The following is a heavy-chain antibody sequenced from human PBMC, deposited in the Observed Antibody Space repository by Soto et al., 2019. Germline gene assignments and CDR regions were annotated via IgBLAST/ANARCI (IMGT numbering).Heavy chain of an antibody. J-gene: IGHJ4*02. CDR2: IHYSGST. CDR3: AAHGSGGYDAEY. Sequence: QLQLQESGPGLVKPSETLSLTCTVSGDSVTISDYYWGWIRQPPGKGLEWIGSIHYSGSTYYNPSLKSRVTISGDTSKKQVSLKLTSVTAAGAAVYYCAAHGSGGYDAEYWGQGTLVTVSA. V-gene: IGHV4-39*01. CDR1: GDSVTISDYY. D-gene: IGHD3-22*01.